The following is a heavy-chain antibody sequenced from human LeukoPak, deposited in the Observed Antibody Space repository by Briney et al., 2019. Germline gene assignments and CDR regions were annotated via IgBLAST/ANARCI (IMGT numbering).Heavy chain of an antibody. V-gene: IGHV1-46*01. Sequence: ASVKVSFKASGYIFTTYYMNYVRQATRQRLEWMVIMNASSYCTSCAYKFQGRVTMTSDMSTTTDYLDIRSLNSEAAAVYSFALARSAMVRGYYYCYMDVWGKGTTVTISS. CDR3: ALARSAMVRGYYYCYMDV. D-gene: IGHD3-10*01. CDR1: GYIFTTYY. J-gene: IGHJ6*03. CDR2: MNASSYCT.